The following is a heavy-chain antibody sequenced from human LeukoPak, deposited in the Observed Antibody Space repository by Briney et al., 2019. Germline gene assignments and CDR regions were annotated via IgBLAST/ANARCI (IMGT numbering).Heavy chain of an antibody. Sequence: ASVKVSCKASGYTFTSYGISWVRQAPGQGLEWMGWISAYNGNTNYAQKLQGRVTMTTDTSTSTAYMELRSLRSDDTAVYYCARVAHDFWSGYYDHYYYYMDVWGKGTTVTVSS. V-gene: IGHV1-18*01. CDR2: ISAYNGNT. D-gene: IGHD3-3*01. CDR3: ARVAHDFWSGYYDHYYYYMDV. CDR1: GYTFTSYG. J-gene: IGHJ6*03.